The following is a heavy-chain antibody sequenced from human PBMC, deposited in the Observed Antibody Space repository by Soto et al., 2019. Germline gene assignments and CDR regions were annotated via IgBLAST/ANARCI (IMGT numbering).Heavy chain of an antibody. J-gene: IGHJ4*02. CDR3: AHCRGGVASF. CDR1: GFSLSTRDVG. V-gene: IGHV2-5*02. CDR2: VYWDDSK. D-gene: IGHD2-2*01. Sequence: QITLNESGPTLVKPTQTLTLTCTFSGFSLSTRDVGVGWIRQPPGEALEWLGVVYWDDSKTYSPSLESRLTITKDTSKNQVVLRMTKIDPVDTATYYCAHCRGGVASFWGQGTLVTVS.